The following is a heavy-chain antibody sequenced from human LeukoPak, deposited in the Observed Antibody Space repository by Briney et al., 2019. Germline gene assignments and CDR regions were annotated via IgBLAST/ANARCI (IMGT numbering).Heavy chain of an antibody. CDR3: ARLRTLATGVRYAFDI. J-gene: IGHJ3*02. V-gene: IGHV4-4*07. D-gene: IGHD3-10*01. CDR2: IYTSGGT. CDR1: GGSISSYY. Sequence: SETLSLTCTVSGGSISSYYWSWIRQPAGKGLEWIGRIYTSGGTNYNPSLKSRVTMSVDTSKNQFSLKLSSVTAADTAVYYCARLRTLATGVRYAFDIWGQGTMVTVSS.